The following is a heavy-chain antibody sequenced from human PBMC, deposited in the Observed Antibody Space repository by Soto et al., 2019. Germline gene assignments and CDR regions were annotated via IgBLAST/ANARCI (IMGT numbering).Heavy chain of an antibody. D-gene: IGHD4-17*01. Sequence: ASVKVSCKASGYTFTSYYMHWVRQAPGQGLEWMGIINPSGGSTSYAQKFQGRVTMTRDASTSTVYMELSSLRSEDTAVYYCARSVGDYGIDGDAFDIWGQGTMVTVSS. CDR3: ARSVGDYGIDGDAFDI. J-gene: IGHJ3*02. CDR2: INPSGGST. V-gene: IGHV1-46*01. CDR1: GYTFTSYY.